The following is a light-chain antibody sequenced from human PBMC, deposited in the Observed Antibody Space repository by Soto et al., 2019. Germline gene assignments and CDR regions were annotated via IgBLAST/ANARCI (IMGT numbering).Light chain of an antibody. Sequence: QCALIQPASVSGPPGQSITISCTGTSRDVGGSNYVSWYQHHPHRAPKLLIYEVNYRPSGVSSRFSGSKSGNTASLTVSGLQAEDEADYYCSSYTSSNTLEVFGVGTKVTVL. CDR1: SRDVGGSNY. V-gene: IGLV2-14*01. J-gene: IGLJ1*01. CDR3: SSYTSSNTLEV. CDR2: EVN.